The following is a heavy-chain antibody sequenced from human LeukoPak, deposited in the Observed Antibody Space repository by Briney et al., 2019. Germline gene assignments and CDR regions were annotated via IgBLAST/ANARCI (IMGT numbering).Heavy chain of an antibody. Sequence: GGSLRLSCAASGFTFSSYSMNWVRQAPGKGLEWVSYISSDSRTIYYADSVKGRFTISRDNAKNSLYLQMKSLRDEDTAVYYCARYGSGTSYITNYFDYWGQGILVTVSS. J-gene: IGHJ4*02. D-gene: IGHD3-10*01. V-gene: IGHV3-48*02. CDR2: ISSDSRTI. CDR1: GFTFSSYS. CDR3: ARYGSGTSYITNYFDY.